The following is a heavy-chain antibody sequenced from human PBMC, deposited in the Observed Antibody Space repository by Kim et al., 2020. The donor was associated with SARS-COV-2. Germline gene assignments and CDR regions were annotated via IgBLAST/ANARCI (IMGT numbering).Heavy chain of an antibody. D-gene: IGHD6-19*01. V-gene: IGHV3-73*01. J-gene: IGHJ4*02. CDR3: TRSTGYSSGWYYFDY. Sequence: AASVLGKFTISRDDSKNTAYLQMNSLKTEDTAVYYCTRSTGYSSGWYYFDYWGQGTLVTVSS.